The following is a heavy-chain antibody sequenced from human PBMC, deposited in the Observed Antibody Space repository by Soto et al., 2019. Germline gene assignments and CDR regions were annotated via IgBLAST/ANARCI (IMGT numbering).Heavy chain of an antibody. V-gene: IGHV4-31*03. CDR3: ARDGPIAAAGKKHYYYYGMDV. Sequence: SETLSLTCTVSGGSISSGGYCFSCIRQHPGNGLELIGYIYYSGSTYYNPSLKSRVTISVDTSKNQFSLKLSSVTAADTAVYYCARDGPIAAAGKKHYYYYGMDVWGQGTTVTVSS. CDR2: IYYSGST. D-gene: IGHD6-13*01. CDR1: GGSISSGGYC. J-gene: IGHJ6*02.